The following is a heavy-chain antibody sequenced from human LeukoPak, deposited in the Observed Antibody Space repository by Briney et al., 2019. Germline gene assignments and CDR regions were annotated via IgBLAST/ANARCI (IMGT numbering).Heavy chain of an antibody. CDR1: GYTFTVYF. V-gene: IGHV1-2*02. D-gene: IGHD3-22*01. Sequence: ASVKVSCKASGYTFTVYFMHWVRQAPGQGLEWMGWINPNSGGTNFAQKFQGRVTMTRDTSISTAYMELSRLRSDDTAVYYCARELNYDSSGYYFDYWGQGTLVTVSS. CDR2: INPNSGGT. J-gene: IGHJ4*02. CDR3: ARELNYDSSGYYFDY.